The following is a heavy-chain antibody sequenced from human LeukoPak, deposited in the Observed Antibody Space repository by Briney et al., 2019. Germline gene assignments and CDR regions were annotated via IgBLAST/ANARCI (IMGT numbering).Heavy chain of an antibody. J-gene: IGHJ4*02. CDR2: ISSSSTYI. CDR1: GFTFSSYS. D-gene: IGHD1-14*01. CDR3: ARGSPNLFDC. Sequence: GGSLRLSCAASGFTFSSYSMNWVRQAPGKGLEWVSSISSSSTYIYYADSVKGRFTISRDNAKNSLYLQMNSLRDEDTAVYYCARGSPNLFDCWGQGTLVTVSS. V-gene: IGHV3-21*01.